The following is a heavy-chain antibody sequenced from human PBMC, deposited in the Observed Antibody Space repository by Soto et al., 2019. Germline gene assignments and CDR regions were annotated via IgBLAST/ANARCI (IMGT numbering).Heavy chain of an antibody. CDR3: ARGSFFFTIFGVAPFDP. CDR1: GGSFSGYY. CDR2: INHSGST. V-gene: IGHV4-34*01. J-gene: IGHJ5*02. Sequence: SETLSLTCAVYGGSFSGYYWSWIRQPPGKGLEWIGEINHSGSTNYNPSLKSRVTISVDTSKNRFSLKLSSVTAADTAVYYCARGSFFFTIFGVAPFDPWGQGTLVTVSS. D-gene: IGHD3-3*01.